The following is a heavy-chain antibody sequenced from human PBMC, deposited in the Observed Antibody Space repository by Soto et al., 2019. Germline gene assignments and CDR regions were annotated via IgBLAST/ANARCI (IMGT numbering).Heavy chain of an antibody. V-gene: IGHV4-30-4*01. CDR2: IYYSGST. Sequence: SETLSLTCTVSGGSISSGDYYWSWIRQPPGKGLEWIGYIYYSGSTYYNPSLKSRVTISVDTSKNQFSLKLSSVTAADTAVYYCARGGYYDSSGYYPYWDQGTLVTVSS. CDR1: GGSISSGDYY. CDR3: ARGGYYDSSGYYPY. J-gene: IGHJ4*02. D-gene: IGHD3-22*01.